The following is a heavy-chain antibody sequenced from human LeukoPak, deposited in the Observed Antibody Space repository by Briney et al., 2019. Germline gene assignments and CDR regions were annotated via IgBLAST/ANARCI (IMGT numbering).Heavy chain of an antibody. CDR2: ISYDGSNK. J-gene: IGHJ4*02. D-gene: IGHD1-26*01. V-gene: IGHV3-30*04. CDR1: GFTFSSYA. CDR3: ARDLGAD. Sequence: GGSLRLSCAASGFTFSSYAMHWVRQAPGKGLEWVAVISYDGSNKYYADSVKGRFTISRDNSKNTLYLQMNSRRAEDTAVYYCARDLGADWGQGTLVTVSS.